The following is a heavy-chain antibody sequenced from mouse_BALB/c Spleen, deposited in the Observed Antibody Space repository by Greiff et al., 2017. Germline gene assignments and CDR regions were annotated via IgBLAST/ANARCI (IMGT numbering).Heavy chain of an antibody. CDR1: GSSSTSYG. D-gene: IGHD1-2*01. J-gene: IGHJ3*01. Sequence: QVQLQQSGPGLVQPSQSLSISCTVSGSSSTSYGVPWVRQSPGKGLEWLGVVWSGGSTDDNAAFISRLSISKDNSKSQVFFKMNSLQANDTAIYYCAGSLLRLPAGFAYWGQGTLVTVSA. CDR3: AGSLLRLPAGFAY. V-gene: IGHV2-2*02. CDR2: VWSGGST.